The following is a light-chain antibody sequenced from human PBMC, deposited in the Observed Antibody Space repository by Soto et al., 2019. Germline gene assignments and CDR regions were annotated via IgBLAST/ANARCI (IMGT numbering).Light chain of an antibody. CDR3: QQYGSSPIT. CDR2: GAS. V-gene: IGKV3-20*01. Sequence: EIVLTQSPGTLSLSPGERGTLSCRASQSISHSYLAWYQQKPGQAPRLLIYGASRRATGIPDRFSGSGSGTDFTLPISRLEPEDFAVYYCQQYGSSPITFGQGTRLEIE. J-gene: IGKJ5*01. CDR1: QSISHSY.